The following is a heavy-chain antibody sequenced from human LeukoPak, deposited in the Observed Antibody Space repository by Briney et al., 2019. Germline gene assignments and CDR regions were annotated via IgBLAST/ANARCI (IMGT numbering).Heavy chain of an antibody. CDR1: GCTFTGYY. V-gene: IGHV1-2*02. CDR3: ARDLVRTITMVRGVIIRLPDY. J-gene: IGHJ4*02. D-gene: IGHD3-10*01. Sequence: GASVKVSCKASGCTFTGYYMHWARQAPGQGLEWMGWINPNSGGTNYAQKFQGRVTMTRDTSISEAYMELSRLRSDDTAVYYCARDLVRTITMVRGVIIRLPDYWGQGTLVTVSS. CDR2: INPNSGGT.